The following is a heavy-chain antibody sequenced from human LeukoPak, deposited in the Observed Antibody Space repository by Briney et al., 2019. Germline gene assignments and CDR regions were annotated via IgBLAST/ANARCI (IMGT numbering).Heavy chain of an antibody. Sequence: ASVKVSYKASGYTFTSYDINWVRQATGQGLEWMGWMNPNSGNTGYAQKFQGRVTMTRNTSISTAYMELSSLRSEDTAVYYRARGRRAVTTYNYWGQGTLVTVSS. CDR3: ARGRRAVTTYNY. CDR2: MNPNSGNT. J-gene: IGHJ4*02. D-gene: IGHD4-17*01. CDR1: GYTFTSYD. V-gene: IGHV1-8*01.